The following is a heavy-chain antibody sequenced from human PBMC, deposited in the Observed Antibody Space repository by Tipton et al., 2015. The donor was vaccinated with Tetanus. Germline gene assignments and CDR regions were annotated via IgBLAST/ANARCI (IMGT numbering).Heavy chain of an antibody. CDR3: ARDNRVPLRFGELLEFYYYYGMDV. V-gene: IGHV4-39*07. J-gene: IGHJ6*02. Sequence: TLSLTCTVSGDSISSSEYYWGWIRQPPGEGLEWIASVYYDGSACTNPSLKSRIAISIDTSKNQFSLKLSSVTAPDTAVYYCARDNRVPLRFGELLEFYYYYGMDVWGQGTTVTVSS. CDR1: GDSISSSEYY. CDR2: VYYDGSA. D-gene: IGHD3-10*01.